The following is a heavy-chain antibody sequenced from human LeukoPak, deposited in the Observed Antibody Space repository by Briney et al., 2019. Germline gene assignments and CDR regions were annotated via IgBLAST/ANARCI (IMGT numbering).Heavy chain of an antibody. D-gene: IGHD3-22*01. CDR2: ISSSSSYI. J-gene: IGHJ4*02. V-gene: IGHV3-21*01. CDR3: ARVGDYDSSGYYYVGAYYFDY. CDR1: GFTFSRYS. Sequence: GGSLRLSCAASGFTFSRYSMNWVRQAPGKGLEWVSSISSSSSYINYADSVKGRFTISRDNAKNSLYLQMNSLRAEDTAVYYCARVGDYDSSGYYYVGAYYFDYWGQGTLVTVSS.